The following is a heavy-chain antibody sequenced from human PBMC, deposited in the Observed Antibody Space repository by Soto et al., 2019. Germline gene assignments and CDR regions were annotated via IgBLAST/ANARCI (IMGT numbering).Heavy chain of an antibody. Sequence: SVKVSCKASGYTFTGYYMHWVRQAPGQGLEWMGWIIPIFGTANYAQKFQGRVTITADESTSTAYMELSSLRSEDTAVYYCARVKGYDFWSGYYIFDYWGQGTLVTVSS. CDR3: ARVKGYDFWSGYYIFDY. CDR2: IIPIFGTA. D-gene: IGHD3-3*01. J-gene: IGHJ4*02. V-gene: IGHV1-69*13. CDR1: GYTFTGYY.